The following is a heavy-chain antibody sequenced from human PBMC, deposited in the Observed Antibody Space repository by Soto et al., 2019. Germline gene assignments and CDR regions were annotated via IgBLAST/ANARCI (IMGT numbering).Heavy chain of an antibody. CDR1: GFTFSSYS. D-gene: IGHD5-18*01. CDR2: ISSSSSYI. CDR3: ARAIVGYSYGDYFDY. Sequence: PGGSLRLSCAASGFTFSSYSMNWVRQAPGKGLEWVSSISSSSSYIYYADSVKGRFTISRDNAKNSLYLQMNSLRAEDTAVYYCARAIVGYSYGDYFDYWGQGTLVTVSS. V-gene: IGHV3-21*01. J-gene: IGHJ4*02.